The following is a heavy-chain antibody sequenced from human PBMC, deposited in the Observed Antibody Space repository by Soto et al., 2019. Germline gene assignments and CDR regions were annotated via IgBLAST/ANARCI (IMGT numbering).Heavy chain of an antibody. J-gene: IGHJ6*02. CDR1: GGTFSTYA. CDR2: IIPIFGTA. V-gene: IGHV1-69*01. CDR3: ARKSSSWSHDYYYNIAV. D-gene: IGHD6-13*01. Sequence: QVQLVQSGAEVKKPGSSVKVSCKASGGTFSTYAISWVRQAPGQGLEWMGGIIPIFGTANYAQKFQGRVTITADESTSTAYMELSSLRSEDTAVYYCARKSSSWSHDYYYNIAVWGQGTTVTVSS.